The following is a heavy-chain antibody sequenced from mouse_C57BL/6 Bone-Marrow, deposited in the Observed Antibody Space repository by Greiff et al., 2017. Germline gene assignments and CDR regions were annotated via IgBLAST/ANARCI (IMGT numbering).Heavy chain of an antibody. CDR3: AREVAYDGYYLAY. CDR2: IYPRSGNT. V-gene: IGHV1-81*01. D-gene: IGHD2-3*01. Sequence: VQLQQSGAGLARPGASVKLSCKASGYTFTSYAISWVQQRTGQGLEWVGEIYPRSGNTYYNENFKGKGTLTADKSSSTAYMELRILTSEDSAVYFCAREVAYDGYYLAYWGQGTLVTVSA. CDR1: GYTFTSYA. J-gene: IGHJ3*01.